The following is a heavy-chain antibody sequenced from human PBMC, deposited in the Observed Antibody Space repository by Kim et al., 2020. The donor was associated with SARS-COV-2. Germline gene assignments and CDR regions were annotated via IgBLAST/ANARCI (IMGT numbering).Heavy chain of an antibody. CDR3: ARVLRIAVAVTWFHP. Sequence: PSLHSRVTISVDPSKNQFSLKLSSVTAANTAVYYCARVLRIAVAVTWFHPWGQRTLVTVSS. D-gene: IGHD6-19*01. J-gene: IGHJ5*02. V-gene: IGHV4-59*01.